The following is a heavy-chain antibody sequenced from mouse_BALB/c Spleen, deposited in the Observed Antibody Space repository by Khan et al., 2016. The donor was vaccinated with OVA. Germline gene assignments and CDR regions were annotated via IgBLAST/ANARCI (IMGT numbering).Heavy chain of an antibody. V-gene: IGHV1S81*02. D-gene: IGHD2-1*01. CDR3: TISGYGNPCAY. J-gene: IGHJ3*01. Sequence: QVQLQPPGAELVKPGASVKLSCKASGYTFTSYYMYWVKQRPGQGLEWIRGINPSNGGAHFNEKFKNKATLTVDKSSSTAYMQLSSLTSEDSAIYYCTISGYGNPCAYWGQGTLVTVSA. CDR1: GYTFTSYY. CDR2: INPSNGGA.